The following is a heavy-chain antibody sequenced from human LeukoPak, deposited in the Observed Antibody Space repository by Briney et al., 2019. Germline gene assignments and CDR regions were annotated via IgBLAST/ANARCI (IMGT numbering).Heavy chain of an antibody. CDR3: ARHKSGSYQGAFDY. J-gene: IGHJ4*02. Sequence: SETLSLTCTVSGGSISSYYWSWIRQSPGKGLEWIANIFYSGSPNYNPSLRSRVTISFDTSKNQFSLKLSSVTAADTAVYYCARHKSGSYQGAFDYWGQGTLVTVSS. D-gene: IGHD1-26*01. V-gene: IGHV4-59*08. CDR1: GGSISSYY. CDR2: IFYSGSP.